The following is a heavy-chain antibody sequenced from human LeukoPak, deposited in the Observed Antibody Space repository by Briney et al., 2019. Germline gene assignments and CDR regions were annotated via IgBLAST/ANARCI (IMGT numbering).Heavy chain of an antibody. D-gene: IGHD4-17*01. CDR3: ARESTTHDYGDFFDY. V-gene: IGHV1-69*13. CDR2: IIPIFGTA. Sequence: PVKVSCKASGGTFSSYAISWVRQAPGQGLEWMGGIIPIFGTANYAQKFQGRVTITADESTSTAYMELSSLRSEDTAVYYCARESTTHDYGDFFDYWGQGTLVTVSS. CDR1: GGTFSSYA. J-gene: IGHJ4*02.